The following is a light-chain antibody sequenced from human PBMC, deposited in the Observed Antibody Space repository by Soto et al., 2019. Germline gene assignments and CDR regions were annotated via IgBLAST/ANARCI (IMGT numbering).Light chain of an antibody. J-gene: IGKJ3*01. Sequence: EIVLTQSPATLFFSPGEGAPLSCGASQSVSSYLAWYQQKPGQAPRLLIYDASNRATGIPARFSGSGSGTDFTLTISSLEPEDFAVYYCQQRSNWPPTFGPGTKVDIK. CDR1: QSVSSY. V-gene: IGKV3-11*01. CDR3: QQRSNWPPT. CDR2: DAS.